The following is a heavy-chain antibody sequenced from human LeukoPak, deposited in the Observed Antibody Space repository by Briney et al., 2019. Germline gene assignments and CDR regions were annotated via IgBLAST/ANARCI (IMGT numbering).Heavy chain of an antibody. Sequence: GGSLRLSCAASGFTFSSYTMMWVRQAPGKGLEYVSSIISSSSRIFYADSVRGRFTISRDNVKNSLYLQMNSLRAEDTAVYYCARVPVGYQGYSSAWYTDYWGQGTLVSVSS. V-gene: IGHV3-21*01. J-gene: IGHJ4*02. CDR1: GFTFSSYT. D-gene: IGHD6-19*01. CDR3: ARVPVGYQGYSSAWYTDY. CDR2: IISSSSRI.